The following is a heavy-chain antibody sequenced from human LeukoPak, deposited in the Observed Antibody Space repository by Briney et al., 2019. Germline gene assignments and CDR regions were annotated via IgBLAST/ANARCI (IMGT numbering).Heavy chain of an antibody. V-gene: IGHV4-39*07. CDR1: GGSISSSSYY. D-gene: IGHD5-18*01. J-gene: IGHJ4*02. Sequence: SETLSLTCTVSGGSISSSSYYWGWIRQPPGKGLEWIGSIYYSGSTYYNPSLKSRVTISVDTSKNQFSLKLSSVTAADTAVYYCGYSYGPDFDYWGQGTLLTVSS. CDR3: GYSYGPDFDY. CDR2: IYYSGST.